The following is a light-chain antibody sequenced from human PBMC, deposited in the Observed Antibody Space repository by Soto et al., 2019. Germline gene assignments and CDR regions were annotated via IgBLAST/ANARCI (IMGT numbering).Light chain of an antibody. CDR2: GAS. CDR1: QSVSSSY. CDR3: YQYGRSPPSGAWT. Sequence: EIVLTQSPGTLSLSPGERATLSCRASQSVSSSYLAWYQQKPGQAPRLLIYGASSRATGIPDRFSGSGSGTDFTLTISRLEPEEFAVYYCYQYGRSPPSGAWTFGQGTKVEIK. J-gene: IGKJ1*01. V-gene: IGKV3-20*01.